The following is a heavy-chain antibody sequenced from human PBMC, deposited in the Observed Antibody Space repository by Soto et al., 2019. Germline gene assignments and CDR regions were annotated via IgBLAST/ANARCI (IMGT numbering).Heavy chain of an antibody. CDR3: ARISNEKLPCRIAAAGYYYYGMDV. J-gene: IGHJ6*02. D-gene: IGHD6-13*01. Sequence: GASVKVSCKASGGTFSSYAISWVRQAPGQGLEWMGGITPIFGTANYAQKFQGRVTITADESTSTAYMALSSLRSEDTAVYYWARISNEKLPCRIAAAGYYYYGMDVWGQGTTVTVSS. CDR1: GGTFSSYA. V-gene: IGHV1-69*13. CDR2: ITPIFGTA.